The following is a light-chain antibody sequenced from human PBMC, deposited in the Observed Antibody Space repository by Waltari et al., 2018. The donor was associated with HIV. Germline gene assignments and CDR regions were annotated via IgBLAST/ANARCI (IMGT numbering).Light chain of an antibody. CDR3: CSYAGSSSFRV. Sequence: QSALTQPRSVSGSPGQSVTISCPGRSSDVGGYHDVSWNYVSWYQQHPVNAPKFILYDGRKRPSGVPDRFSGSKSDNAASLTISGLQVEDEADYYCCSYAGSSSFRVFGTGTKVSVL. CDR1: SSDVGGYHDVSWNY. J-gene: IGLJ1*01. CDR2: DGR. V-gene: IGLV2-11*01.